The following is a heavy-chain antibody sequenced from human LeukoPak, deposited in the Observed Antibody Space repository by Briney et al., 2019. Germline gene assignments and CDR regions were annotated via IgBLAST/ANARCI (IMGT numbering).Heavy chain of an antibody. CDR3: ARARITMVRGDLDGENWFDP. J-gene: IGHJ5*02. Sequence: SQTLSLTCTVSGGSISSGGYYWSWIRQHPGKGLEWIGYIYYSGSTYYNPSLKSRVTISVDTSKNQFSLKLSSVTAADTAVYYCARARITMVRGDLDGENWFDPWGQGTLVTVSS. D-gene: IGHD3-10*01. V-gene: IGHV4-31*03. CDR2: IYYSGST. CDR1: GGSISSGGYY.